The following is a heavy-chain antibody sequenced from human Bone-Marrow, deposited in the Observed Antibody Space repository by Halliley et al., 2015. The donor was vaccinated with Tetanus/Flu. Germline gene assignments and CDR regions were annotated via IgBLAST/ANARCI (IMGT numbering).Heavy chain of an antibody. Sequence: QVQLVQSGAELKRPGSSVKVSCKTSGGTFSSVALHWVRQAPGQGPEWLGGFNPLFATANYAQNIQGRVTITADESTSTAYMELNSLRSQDTAVYYCAGLAGGYNSAFIYWGQGTLVTVAS. CDR1: GGTFSSVA. V-gene: IGHV1-69*01. CDR2: FNPLFATA. D-gene: IGHD5-12*01. CDR3: AGLAGGYNSAFIY. J-gene: IGHJ4*02.